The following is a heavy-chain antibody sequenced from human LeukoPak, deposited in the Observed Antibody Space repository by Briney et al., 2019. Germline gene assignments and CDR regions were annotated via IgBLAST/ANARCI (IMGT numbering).Heavy chain of an antibody. D-gene: IGHD2-15*01. CDR1: GYTFTSYA. V-gene: IGHV7-4-1*02. CDR3: ARGSSLGAARMNGHYYYYYGMDV. Sequence: ASAKVSCKASGYTFTSYAMNWVRQAPGQGLEWMGWINTNTGNPTYAQGFTGRFVFSLDTSVSTAYLQISSLKAEDTAVYYCARGSSLGAARMNGHYYYYYGMDVWGQGTTVTVSS. J-gene: IGHJ6*02. CDR2: INTNTGNP.